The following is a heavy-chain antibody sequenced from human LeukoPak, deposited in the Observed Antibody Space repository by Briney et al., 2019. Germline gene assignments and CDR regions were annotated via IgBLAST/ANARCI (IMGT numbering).Heavy chain of an antibody. J-gene: IGHJ4*02. CDR1: GGSISSYY. Sequence: PSETLSLTCTVSGGSISSYYWSWIRQPPGKGLEWIGYIYYSGSTNYNPSLKSRVTISVDTSKNQFSLKLSSVTAADTAVYYCARHAGDYYDSSGYYYFDYWGQGTLVTVSS. CDR3: ARHAGDYYDSSGYYYFDY. CDR2: IYYSGST. D-gene: IGHD3-22*01. V-gene: IGHV4-59*08.